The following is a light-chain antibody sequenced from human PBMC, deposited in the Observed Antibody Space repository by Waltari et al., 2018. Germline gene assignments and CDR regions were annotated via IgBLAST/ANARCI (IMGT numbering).Light chain of an antibody. CDR2: GAS. V-gene: IGKV3-15*01. CDR3: QQLKSYPIT. J-gene: IGKJ5*01. CDR1: QSISSN. Sequence: EIVMTQSPATLFVSPGERATLSCRASQSISSNLAWYQQKPGQAPRLLMYGASTRATAIPARFSGSGSGTEFALTISDLQPEDFATYYCQQLKSYPITFGQGTRLEIK.